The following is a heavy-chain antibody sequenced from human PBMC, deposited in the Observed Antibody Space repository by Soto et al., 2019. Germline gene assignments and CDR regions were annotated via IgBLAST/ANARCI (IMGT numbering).Heavy chain of an antibody. Sequence: VKVSCKASGGTFSSYTISWVREAPGQGLEWMGRIIPILGIANYAQKFQGRVTITADKSTSTAYMELSSLRSEDTAVYYCARDLTGLNWSDPWGQGTLVTVSS. V-gene: IGHV1-69*04. CDR1: GGTFSSYT. D-gene: IGHD3-10*01. CDR2: IIPILGIA. J-gene: IGHJ5*02. CDR3: ARDLTGLNWSDP.